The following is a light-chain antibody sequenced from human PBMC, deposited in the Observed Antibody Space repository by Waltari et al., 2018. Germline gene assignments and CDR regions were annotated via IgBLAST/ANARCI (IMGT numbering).Light chain of an antibody. CDR1: QGIDNS. V-gene: IGKV1-NL1*01. J-gene: IGKJ1*01. CDR3: QQYYNTPRT. Sequence: DAQMTQSPSSLSASVGVGVTLTCRASQGIDNSLAWYQQKPGKAPKLLLFDASTLESGVPSRFSGSGSGAHYTLTITSLQPDDFGTYYCQQYYNTPRTFGQGTKVEIK. CDR2: DAS.